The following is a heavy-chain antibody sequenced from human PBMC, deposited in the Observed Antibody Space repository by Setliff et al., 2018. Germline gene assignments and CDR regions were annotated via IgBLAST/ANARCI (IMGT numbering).Heavy chain of an antibody. CDR2: IYYSGST. CDR1: GGSISSGGYY. J-gene: IGHJ4*02. D-gene: IGHD3-16*01. CDR3: ARLRGAFDY. V-gene: IGHV4-61*08. Sequence: SETLSLTCTVSGGSISSGGYYWSWIRQPPGKRLEWIGYIYYSGSTNYNPSLESRATISVDTSKNQFSLRLNSATAADTAVYYCARLRGAFDYWGQGTLVTVSS.